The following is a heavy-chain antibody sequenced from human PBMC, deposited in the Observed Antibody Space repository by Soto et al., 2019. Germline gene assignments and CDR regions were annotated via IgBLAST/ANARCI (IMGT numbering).Heavy chain of an antibody. CDR1: GFTFDDYA. CDR3: AKGSVSDWYWGRDY. Sequence: EVQLVESGGGLVQPGRSLRLSCAASGFTFDDYAMHWVRQAPGKGLEWVSGISWNSGSIGYADSVKGRFTISRDNAKNSLFLQMNSLRAEDTALYYCAKGSVSDWYWGRDYWGQGTLVTVSS. J-gene: IGHJ4*02. CDR2: ISWNSGSI. D-gene: IGHD6-19*01. V-gene: IGHV3-9*01.